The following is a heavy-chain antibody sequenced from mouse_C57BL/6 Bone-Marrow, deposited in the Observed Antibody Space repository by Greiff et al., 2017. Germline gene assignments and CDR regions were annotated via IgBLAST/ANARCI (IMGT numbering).Heavy chain of an antibody. J-gene: IGHJ1*03. D-gene: IGHD2-3*01. CDR3: ARHSRWLLTVDFDV. V-gene: IGHV5-6*01. CDR1: GFTFSSYG. Sequence: EVQLVESGGDFVKPGGSLKLSCAASGFTFSSYGMSWVRQTPDQRLEWIATISSGGSYTNYPDSVKGRFTISSDTATNTAYLQMSSLKSEDTDMYYGARHSRWLLTVDFDVWGTGTTVTGSS. CDR2: ISSGGSYT.